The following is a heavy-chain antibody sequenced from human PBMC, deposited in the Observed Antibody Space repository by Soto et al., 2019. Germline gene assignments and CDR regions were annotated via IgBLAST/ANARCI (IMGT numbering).Heavy chain of an antibody. CDR1: GFSLSSYA. J-gene: IGHJ4*02. CDR2: MSYDETKK. V-gene: IGHV3-30*03. D-gene: IGHD2-15*01. CDR3: AIDRRDGDFMHILVVDF. Sequence: QVQLVESGGGVVQPGGSLRLSCATFGFSLSSYAMHWVRQAPGKGLEWVALMSYDETKKYYADSVEGRFTISRDTSTNTLFLQMNNLIVEDTAVYYCAIDRRDGDFMHILVVDFWGQGALVTVSS.